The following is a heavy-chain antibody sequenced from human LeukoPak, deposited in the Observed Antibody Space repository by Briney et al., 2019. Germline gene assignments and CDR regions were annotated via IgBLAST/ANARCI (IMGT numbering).Heavy chain of an antibody. D-gene: IGHD3-3*01. CDR2: ISSSSSYI. Sequence: GGSLRLSFAASGFTFSSYSMNWVRQAPGKGLEWVSSISSSSSYIYYADSVKGRFTISRDNAKNSLYLQMNSLRAEDTAVYYCARDSWGDLVSWSGHCHDYWGQGTLVTVSS. CDR1: GFTFSSYS. CDR3: ARDSWGDLVSWSGHCHDY. J-gene: IGHJ4*02. V-gene: IGHV3-21*01.